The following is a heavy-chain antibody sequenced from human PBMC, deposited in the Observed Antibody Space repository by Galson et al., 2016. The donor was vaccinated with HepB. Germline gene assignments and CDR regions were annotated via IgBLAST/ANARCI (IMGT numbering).Heavy chain of an antibody. CDR2: IIPVFGTA. Sequence: SVKVSCKASGGIFSSYAINWVRQAPGQGLEWVGGIIPVFGTANYAQKFQGRVAITADELTSTAYMELTSLRSDDTAVYYCARDPGGYYYDTTGYWPAYFDDWGLGTLVTVSS. CDR1: GGIFSSYA. CDR3: ARDPGGYYYDTTGYWPAYFDD. D-gene: IGHD3-22*01. V-gene: IGHV1-69*13. J-gene: IGHJ4*02.